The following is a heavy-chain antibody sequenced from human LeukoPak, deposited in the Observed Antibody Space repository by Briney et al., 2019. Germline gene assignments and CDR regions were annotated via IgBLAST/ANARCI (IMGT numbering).Heavy chain of an antibody. J-gene: IGHJ4*02. V-gene: IGHV4-59*01. Sequence: SETLSLTCTVSGGSISSFYWSWIRQPPGKGLEWIGYIYYSGSTNYNPSLKSRVTISVDTSKNQFSLKLSSVTAADTAVYYCARAGYSGGWYNYGGRGTLVTVSS. CDR3: ARAGYSGGWYNY. CDR2: IYYSGST. D-gene: IGHD6-19*01. CDR1: GGSISSFY.